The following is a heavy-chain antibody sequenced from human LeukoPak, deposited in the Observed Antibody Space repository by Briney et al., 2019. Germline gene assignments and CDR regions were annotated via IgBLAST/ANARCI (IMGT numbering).Heavy chain of an antibody. CDR3: ARDGGVATIAFDY. J-gene: IGHJ4*02. V-gene: IGHV3-7*03. D-gene: IGHD5-12*01. CDR2: IKQDGSEK. Sequence: GGSLRLSCAASGFTFSSYWMSWVRQAPGKGLEWVANIKQDGSEKYYVDSVKGRFTISRDNAKNSLYLQMNSLRAEDTAVYYCARDGGVATIAFDYWGQGTLVTVSS. CDR1: GFTFSSYW.